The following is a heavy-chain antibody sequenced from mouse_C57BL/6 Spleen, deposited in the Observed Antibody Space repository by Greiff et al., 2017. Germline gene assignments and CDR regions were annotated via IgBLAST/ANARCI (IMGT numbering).Heavy chain of an antibody. J-gene: IGHJ4*01. CDR3: VRGGSEDYAMDY. CDR1: GFSFNTYA. D-gene: IGHD3-1*01. CDR2: IRSKSNNYAT. V-gene: IGHV10-1*01. Sequence: VQLKESGGGLVQPKGSLKLSCAASGFSFNTYAMNWVRQAPGKGLEWVARIRSKSNNYATYYADSVKDRFTISRDDSESMLYLQMNNLKTEDTAMYYCVRGGSEDYAMDYWGQGTSVTVSS.